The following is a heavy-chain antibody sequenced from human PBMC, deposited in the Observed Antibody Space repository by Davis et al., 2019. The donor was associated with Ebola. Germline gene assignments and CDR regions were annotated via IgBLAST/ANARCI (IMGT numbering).Heavy chain of an antibody. CDR1: GFTFSSYA. Sequence: GESLKISCAASGFTFSSYAMSWVRQAPGKGLEWVSAISGSGGSTYYADSVKGRFTISRDNSKNTLYLQMNSLRAEDTAVYYCAKGYEGAGVVTAILDYWGQGTLVTVSS. D-gene: IGHD2-21*02. V-gene: IGHV3-23*01. J-gene: IGHJ4*02. CDR3: AKGYEGAGVVTAILDY. CDR2: ISGSGGST.